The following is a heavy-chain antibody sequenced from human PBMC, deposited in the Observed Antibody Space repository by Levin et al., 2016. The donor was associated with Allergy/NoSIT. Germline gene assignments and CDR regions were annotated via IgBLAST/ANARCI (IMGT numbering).Heavy chain of an antibody. V-gene: IGHV3-74*01. CDR3: SRETFGENDH. Sequence: GESLKISCATSGFRFSTSWMHWVRQAPGKGLVWVSRIDRDGRSIAYGDSVKGRFTISRDNAKNMLYLQMNSLRVDDTAVYYCSRETFGENDHWGQGTLVTVSS. CDR2: IDRDGRSI. D-gene: IGHD3-10*01. CDR1: GFRFSTSW. J-gene: IGHJ4*02.